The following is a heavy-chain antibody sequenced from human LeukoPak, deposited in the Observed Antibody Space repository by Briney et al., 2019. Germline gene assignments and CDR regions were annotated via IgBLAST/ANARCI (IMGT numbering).Heavy chain of an antibody. V-gene: IGHV4-59*01. Sequence: SETLSLTCTVSGGSISSYYWSWIRQPPGKGLEWIGYNYYSGSTNYNPSLKSRVTISVDTSKNQFSLKLSSVTAADTAVYYCARVGSSDAFDIWGQGTMVTVSS. CDR2: NYYSGST. J-gene: IGHJ3*02. D-gene: IGHD3-16*01. CDR3: ARVGSSDAFDI. CDR1: GGSISSYY.